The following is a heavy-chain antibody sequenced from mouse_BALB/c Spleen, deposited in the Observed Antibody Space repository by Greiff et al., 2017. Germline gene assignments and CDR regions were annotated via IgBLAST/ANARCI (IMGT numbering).Heavy chain of an antibody. CDR2: IDPANGNT. D-gene: IGHD1-1*01. CDR3: AHYDYFDY. J-gene: IGHJ2*01. V-gene: IGHV14-3*02. CDR1: GFNIKDTY. Sequence: EVKLMESGAELVKPGASVKLSCTASGFNIKDTYMHWVKQRPEQGLEWIGRIDPANGNTKYDPKFQGKATITADTSSNTAYLQLSSLTSEDTAVYYCAHYDYFDYWGQGTTLTVSS.